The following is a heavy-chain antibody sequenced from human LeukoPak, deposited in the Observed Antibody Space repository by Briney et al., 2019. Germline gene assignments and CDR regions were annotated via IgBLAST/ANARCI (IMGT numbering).Heavy chain of an antibody. V-gene: IGHV4-31*02. CDR1: GGSISSGGYY. CDR2: IYYSGSI. CDR3: AREGDMLLNYYYGMDV. Sequence: SETLSLTCSVSGGSISSGGYYWNWIRQHPGKGLEWIGYIYYSGSIYYNPSLKSRVTISVDTSKNHLSLKLTSVTAADTAIYSCAREGDMLLNYYYGMDVWGQGTTVTVSS. D-gene: IGHD2-15*01. J-gene: IGHJ6*02.